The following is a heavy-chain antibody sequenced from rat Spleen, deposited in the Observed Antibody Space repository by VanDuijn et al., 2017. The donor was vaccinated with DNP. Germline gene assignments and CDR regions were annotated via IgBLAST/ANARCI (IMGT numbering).Heavy chain of an antibody. CDR2: IIYDGSRN. D-gene: IGHD1-2*01. Sequence: EVQLVESGGGLVQPGRSLKLSCEASGFTFSDYAMAWVRQSPKKGLEWVATIIYDGSRNYYRDSVKGRFTISRENVESTLYLQMASLRSEDTATYYCTNHKGSSYSYTMDAWGQGTSVTVSS. V-gene: IGHV5S10*01. CDR3: TNHKGSSYSYTMDA. CDR1: GFTFSDYA. J-gene: IGHJ4*01.